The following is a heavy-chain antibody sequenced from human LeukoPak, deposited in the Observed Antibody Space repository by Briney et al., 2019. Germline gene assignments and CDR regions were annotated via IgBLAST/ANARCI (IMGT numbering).Heavy chain of an antibody. D-gene: IGHD4-17*01. CDR2: ISSNGGST. V-gene: IGHV3-64*01. Sequence: QSGGSLRLSCAASGFTFSSYAMHWVRQAPGKGLEYVSAISSNGGSTYYANSVKGRFTISRDNSKNTLYLQMGSLRAEDMAVYYCARAYHGDYDYGPFDYWGQGTLVTVSS. CDR1: GFTFSSYA. J-gene: IGHJ4*02. CDR3: ARAYHGDYDYGPFDY.